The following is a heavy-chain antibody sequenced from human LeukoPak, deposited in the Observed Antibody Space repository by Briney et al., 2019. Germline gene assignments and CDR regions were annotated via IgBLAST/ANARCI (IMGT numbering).Heavy chain of an antibody. Sequence: GESLKISCKTSGYSFTSYWIGWVRQMPGKGLEWMGIIYPGDSDTRYSPSFQGQVTISADKSINTAYLQWSSLKASDTAMYYCARRVHGSGSYYPNPFDYWGQGTLVTVSS. V-gene: IGHV5-51*01. CDR1: GYSFTSYW. J-gene: IGHJ4*02. CDR2: IYPGDSDT. D-gene: IGHD3-10*01. CDR3: ARRVHGSGSYYPNPFDY.